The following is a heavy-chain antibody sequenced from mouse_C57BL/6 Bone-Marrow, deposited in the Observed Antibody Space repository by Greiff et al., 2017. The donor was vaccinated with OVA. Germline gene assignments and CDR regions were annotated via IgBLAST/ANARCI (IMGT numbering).Heavy chain of an antibody. J-gene: IGHJ3*01. CDR1: GYTFTDYN. Sequence: LVEPGASVKIPCKASGYTFTDYNMDWVKQSHGKSLEWIGDINPNNGGTIYNQKFKGKATLTVDKSSSTAYMELRSLTSEDTAVYYCARRGDGYYWFAYWGQGTLVTVSA. CDR3: ARRGDGYYWFAY. D-gene: IGHD2-3*01. V-gene: IGHV1-18*01. CDR2: INPNNGGT.